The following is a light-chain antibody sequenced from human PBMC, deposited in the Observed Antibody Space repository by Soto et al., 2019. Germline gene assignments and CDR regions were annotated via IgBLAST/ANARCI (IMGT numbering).Light chain of an antibody. J-gene: IGKJ1*01. CDR3: QQYGSSPWT. V-gene: IGKV3-20*01. CDR1: QSVSSSY. Sequence: ETVLTQSPGTLSLSPGERATLSCRASQSVSSSYLAWYQQKPGQAPRLLIYGASSRATGIPDRFSGSWSGTDFTLTISRLEPEDFAVYYCQQYGSSPWTFGQGTKV. CDR2: GAS.